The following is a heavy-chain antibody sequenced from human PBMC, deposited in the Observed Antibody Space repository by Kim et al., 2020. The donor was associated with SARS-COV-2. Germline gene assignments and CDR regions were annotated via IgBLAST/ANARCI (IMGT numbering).Heavy chain of an antibody. CDR3: ARDKRGYSYGYLAY. CDR2: ISYDGSNK. J-gene: IGHJ4*02. Sequence: GGSLRLSCAASGFTFSSYAMHWVRQAPGKGLEGVAVISYDGSNKYYADSVKGRFTISRDNSKNTLYLQMNSLRAEDTAVYYCARDKRGYSYGYLAYWGQGALVTVSS. V-gene: IGHV3-30-3*01. D-gene: IGHD5-18*01. CDR1: GFTFSSYA.